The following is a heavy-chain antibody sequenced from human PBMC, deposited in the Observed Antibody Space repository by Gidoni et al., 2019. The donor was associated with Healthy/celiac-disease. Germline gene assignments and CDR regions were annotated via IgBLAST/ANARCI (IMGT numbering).Heavy chain of an antibody. Sequence: QVQLLESGGGLVTPGGSLRLSCAASGFTFSDYYMRWLRQAPGKGLGWVSYIGSSGSTIYYADSVKGRFTISRDNAKNSLYLQMNSLRAEDTAVYYCARDPAADYYDSSGYLGGAFDIWGQGTMVTVSS. V-gene: IGHV3-11*01. CDR2: IGSSGSTI. CDR1: GFTFSDYY. J-gene: IGHJ3*02. CDR3: ARDPAADYYDSSGYLGGAFDI. D-gene: IGHD3-22*01.